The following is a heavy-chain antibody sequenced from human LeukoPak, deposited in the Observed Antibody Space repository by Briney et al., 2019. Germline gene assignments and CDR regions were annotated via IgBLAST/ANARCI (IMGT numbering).Heavy chain of an antibody. V-gene: IGHV4-31*03. CDR2: IYYSGST. CDR3: ATTAYYYYVDV. J-gene: IGHJ6*03. CDR1: GGSVSSGGYY. Sequence: TLSLTCTVSGGSVSSGGYYWSWICQYPGKGLEWIGYIYYSGSTYYNPSLKSRLTISLDTSTNQFSLKLGSVTAADTAVYYCATTAYYYYVDVWGKGTTVTVSS. D-gene: IGHD1-26*01.